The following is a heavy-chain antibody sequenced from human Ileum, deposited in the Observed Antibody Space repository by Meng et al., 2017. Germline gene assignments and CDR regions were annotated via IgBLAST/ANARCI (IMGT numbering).Heavy chain of an antibody. CDR2: INLKSGDT. J-gene: IGHJ5*02. CDR3: ARRRIAVAGYYWFDP. CDR1: GYTFNFYY. D-gene: IGHD6-19*01. V-gene: IGHV1-2*02. Sequence: ASVKVSCKASGYTFNFYYMEWVRQAPGQGPECMGWINLKSGDTDYVQKFQGRVTMTWDTSISTAYMELRSLRSDDTAVYYCARRRIAVAGYYWFDPWGQGTLVTVSS.